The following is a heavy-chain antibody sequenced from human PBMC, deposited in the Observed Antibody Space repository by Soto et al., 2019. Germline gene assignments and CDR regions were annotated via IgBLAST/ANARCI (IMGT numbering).Heavy chain of an antibody. Sequence: GGSLRLSCAASGFTFSSYSMNWVRQAPGKGLEWVSSISSSSSYIYYADSVKGRFTISRGNAKNSLYLQMNSLRAEDTAVYYCASLPWVPHGYSSGWKNNLGGNYYYYMDVWGKGTTVTVSS. CDR1: GFTFSSYS. V-gene: IGHV3-21*01. CDR3: ASLPWVPHGYSSGWKNNLGGNYYYYMDV. J-gene: IGHJ6*03. D-gene: IGHD6-19*01. CDR2: ISSSSSYI.